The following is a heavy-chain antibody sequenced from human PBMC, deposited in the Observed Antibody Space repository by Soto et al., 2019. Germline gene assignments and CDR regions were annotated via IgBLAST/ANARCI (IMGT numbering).Heavy chain of an antibody. CDR2: FDPDEAET. J-gene: IGHJ5*02. V-gene: IGHV1-24*01. CDR3: TTYHGDYNFDH. D-gene: IGHD4-17*01. Sequence: QVQLVQSRAEVKKPGASVKVSCKVSGYTLNEVAMHWVRQAPGKGLEWLGGFDPDEAETIYAQHFQGRVTMTEDTSTDTVYMELSSLRSEDTALYFCTTYHGDYNFDHWGQGPLVTVSS. CDR1: GYTLNEVA.